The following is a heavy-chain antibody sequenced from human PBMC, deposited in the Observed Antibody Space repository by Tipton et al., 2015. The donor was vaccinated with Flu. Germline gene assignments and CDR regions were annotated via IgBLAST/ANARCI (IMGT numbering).Heavy chain of an antibody. Sequence: TLSLTCAVSGDSVSSDYYWGWIRQFPGKGLEWLGTFSRPGCTVYNPSLKSRVTISIDTSKNQFSLNMKSVTAADMAVYYCARRDYRNYMSDPKCRFDPWGQGTLVAVSS. CDR2: FSRPGCT. CDR3: ARRDYRNYMSDPKCRFDP. CDR1: GDSVSSDYY. J-gene: IGHJ5*02. D-gene: IGHD4-11*01. V-gene: IGHV4-38-2*01.